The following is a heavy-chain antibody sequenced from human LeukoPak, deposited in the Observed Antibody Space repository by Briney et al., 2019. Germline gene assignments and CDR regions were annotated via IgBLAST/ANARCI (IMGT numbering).Heavy chain of an antibody. CDR2: AYTSGST. CDR3: ARDVGIAAAAWVFDAFDI. CDR1: GGSFSSGSYY. Sequence: PSETLSLTCTDSGGSFSSGSYYWGWFGRPAGQGLQRVGRAYTSGSTNYSSCLKSRVTMSVDTSKNQFSLKLSSVTAADTAVYYCARDVGIAAAAWVFDAFDIWGQGTMVTVSS. J-gene: IGHJ3*02. V-gene: IGHV4-61*02. D-gene: IGHD6-13*01.